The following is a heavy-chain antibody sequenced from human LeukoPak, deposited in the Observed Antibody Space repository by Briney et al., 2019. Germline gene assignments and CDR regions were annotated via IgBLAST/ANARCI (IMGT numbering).Heavy chain of an antibody. CDR1: GGSFSGYY. CDR2: INHSGST. CDR3: AKNNMITFGGVIVKRAFDI. J-gene: IGHJ3*02. D-gene: IGHD3-16*02. Sequence: SETLSLTCAVYGGSFSGYYWSWIRQPPGKGLEWIGEINHSGSTNYNPSLKSRVTISVDTSKNQFSLRLSSVTAADTAVYYCAKNNMITFGGVIVKRAFDIWGQGTMVTVSS. V-gene: IGHV4-34*01.